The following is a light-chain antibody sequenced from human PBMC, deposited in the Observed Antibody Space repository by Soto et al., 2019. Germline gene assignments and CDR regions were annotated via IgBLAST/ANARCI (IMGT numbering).Light chain of an antibody. J-gene: IGKJ5*01. Sequence: EIVMTQSPATLSVSPGERATLSCRASQSVSSNLAWYQQKPGQAPRLLIYGASTRATGIPARFSGSGSGTAFTLTISSLQSEDFTVYYCQQYNNWPPTVGQGTRLDIK. V-gene: IGKV3-15*01. CDR3: QQYNNWPPT. CDR1: QSVSSN. CDR2: GAS.